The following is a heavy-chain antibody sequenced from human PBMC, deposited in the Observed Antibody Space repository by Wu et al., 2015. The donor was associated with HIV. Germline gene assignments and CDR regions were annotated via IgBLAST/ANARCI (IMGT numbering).Heavy chain of an antibody. CDR2: VIPMFRKP. V-gene: IGHV1-69*05. D-gene: IGHD3-10*02. Sequence: QVQLVQSGAEVKKPGSSVKVSCKASGGTIRNYAISWVRQVPGQGLEWLGGVIPMFRKPKYAQTYKGRLNIDTDESSTTVFLELRRLTSADTAFYFCARNVPLLGQTWGRGTLVTVSS. J-gene: IGHJ5*02. CDR3: ARNVPLLGQT. CDR1: GGTIRNYA.